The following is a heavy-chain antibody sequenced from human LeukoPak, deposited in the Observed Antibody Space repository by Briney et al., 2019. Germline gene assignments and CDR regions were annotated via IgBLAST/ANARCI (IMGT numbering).Heavy chain of an antibody. J-gene: IGHJ4*02. CDR2: INTDGSST. CDR3: ARAPAAYFDY. D-gene: IGHD2-2*01. V-gene: IGHV3-74*01. Sequence: GGSLRLSCAASGFTFSSYWMHWVRHAPGKGVVWVSRINTDGSSTNYADSVKGRFTISRVNAKNTLYLQMNSLRAEDTAVYYCARAPAAYFDYWGQGTLVTVSS. CDR1: GFTFSSYW.